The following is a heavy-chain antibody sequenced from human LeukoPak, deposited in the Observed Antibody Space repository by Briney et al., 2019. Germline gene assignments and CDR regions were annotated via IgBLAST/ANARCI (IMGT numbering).Heavy chain of an antibody. D-gene: IGHD6-19*01. V-gene: IGHV3-23*01. CDR1: GFTFSSYG. J-gene: IGHJ4*02. Sequence: GGSLRLSCAASGFTFSSYGMSWVRQAPGKGLEWVSAISGSGGSTYYADSVKGRFTISRDNSKNTLYLQMNSLRAEDTAVYYCAKDNSVRYSSGWRGLFDYWGQGTLVTVSS. CDR2: ISGSGGST. CDR3: AKDNSVRYSSGWRGLFDY.